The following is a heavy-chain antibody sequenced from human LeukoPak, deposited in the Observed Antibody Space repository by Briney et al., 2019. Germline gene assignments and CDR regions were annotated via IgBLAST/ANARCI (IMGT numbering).Heavy chain of an antibody. Sequence: SAKVSCKASGGTFGSYAISWVRQAPGQGLEWMGGIIPIFGTANYAQKFQGRVTITADESTSTAYMELSSLRSEDTAVYYCARSKGGATYPFDYWGQGTLVTVSS. D-gene: IGHD1-26*01. CDR1: GGTFGSYA. CDR3: ARSKGGATYPFDY. V-gene: IGHV1-69*13. J-gene: IGHJ4*02. CDR2: IIPIFGTA.